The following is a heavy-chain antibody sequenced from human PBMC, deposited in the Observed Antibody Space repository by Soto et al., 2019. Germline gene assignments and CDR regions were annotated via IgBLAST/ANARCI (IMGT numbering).Heavy chain of an antibody. CDR3: AKDLQSYGDYDYSCYGMDV. CDR1: GFTFSTYG. J-gene: IGHJ6*02. Sequence: QVQLVESGGGEVQPGRSLTISCAASGFTFSTYGMHWVRQTPGKGLEWVAVISYDGTNKFYSDSVKGRFTISRDNFKKTLTLQMNSLRADDTAVYSCAKDLQSYGDYDYSCYGMDVWGLGTRVTVSS. CDR2: ISYDGTNK. D-gene: IGHD4-17*01. V-gene: IGHV3-30*18.